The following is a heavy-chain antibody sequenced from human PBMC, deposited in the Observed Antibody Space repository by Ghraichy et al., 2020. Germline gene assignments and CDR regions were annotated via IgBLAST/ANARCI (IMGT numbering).Heavy chain of an antibody. CDR3: ARPGGGDIVVVPAADFDY. D-gene: IGHD2-2*01. Sequence: GESLNISCAASGFTFSSYAMHWVRQAPGKGLEWVAVISYDGSNKYYADSVKGRFTISRDNSKNTLYLQMNSLRAEDTAVYYCARPGGGDIVVVPAADFDYWGQGTLVTVSS. CDR1: GFTFSSYA. V-gene: IGHV3-30*04. CDR2: ISYDGSNK. J-gene: IGHJ4*02.